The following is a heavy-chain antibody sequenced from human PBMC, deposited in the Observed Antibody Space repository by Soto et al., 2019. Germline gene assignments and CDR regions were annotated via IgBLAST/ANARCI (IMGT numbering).Heavy chain of an antibody. CDR2: IIPILGIA. CDR1: GGTFSIYT. Sequence: QVQLVQSGAEVKKPGSSVKVSCKASGGTFSIYTVSWVRQAPGQGLEWMGRIIPILGIANYAQKFQGRVTITADKSTGTAYMEMSSLIFEDTAVYYCANPPRYWGQGTLVTVSS. V-gene: IGHV1-69*02. J-gene: IGHJ4*02. CDR3: ANPPRY.